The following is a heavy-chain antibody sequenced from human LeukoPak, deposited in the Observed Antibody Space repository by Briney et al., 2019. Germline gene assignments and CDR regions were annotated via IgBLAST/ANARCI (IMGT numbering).Heavy chain of an antibody. CDR2: MNPISGGT. CDR1: GYTFTGYY. D-gene: IGHD6-19*01. CDR3: ARAEVQSSGYHY. J-gene: IGHJ4*02. V-gene: IGHV1-2*02. Sequence: ASVKVSCKASGYTFTGYYIHWIRQAPGQGLEWMGWMNPISGGTNYAQKFQGRVTMTRDGSTSTAYLELSGLTFDDTAVYYCARAEVQSSGYHYWGQGTLITVSS.